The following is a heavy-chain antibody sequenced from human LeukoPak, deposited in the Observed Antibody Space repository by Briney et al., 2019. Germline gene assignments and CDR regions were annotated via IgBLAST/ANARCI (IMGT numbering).Heavy chain of an antibody. CDR3: ARPMTENYYYYGMDV. CDR2: MNPNSGNT. V-gene: IGHV1-8*01. J-gene: IGHJ6*02. CDR1: GYTFTSYD. Sequence: ASVKVSGKASGYTFTSYDINWVRQATGQGLEWMGWMNPNSGNTGYAQKFQGRVTMTRNTSISTAYMELNSLRSEDTAVYYCARPMTENYYYYGMDVWGQGTTVTVSS.